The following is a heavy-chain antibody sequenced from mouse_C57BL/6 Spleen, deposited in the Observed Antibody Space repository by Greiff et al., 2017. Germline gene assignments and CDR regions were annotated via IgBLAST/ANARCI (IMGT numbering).Heavy chain of an antibody. Sequence: EVMLVESGGDLVKPGGSLKLSCAASGFTFSSYGMSWVRQTPDKRLEWVATISSGGSYTYYPASVKGRFTISRDNAKNTLYLQMSSLKSEDTAMYYCARQIDSSGYGEDYAMDYWGQGTSVTVSS. D-gene: IGHD3-2*02. J-gene: IGHJ4*01. CDR2: ISSGGSYT. V-gene: IGHV5-6*02. CDR3: ARQIDSSGYGEDYAMDY. CDR1: GFTFSSYG.